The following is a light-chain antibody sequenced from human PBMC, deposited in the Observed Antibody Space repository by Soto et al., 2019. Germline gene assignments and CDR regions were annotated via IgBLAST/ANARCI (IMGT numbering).Light chain of an antibody. CDR3: QQYGSSGT. CDR1: QTVSSSY. Sequence: ELVLTQSPGTLSLSPGDSASLSCRASQTVSSSYLAWYQQKPGQAPRLLIYAASSSATGIRDRFSGSGSGSESTLTIRRLEPEDFAVYYCQQYGSSGTFGQGTKVDI. J-gene: IGKJ1*01. CDR2: AAS. V-gene: IGKV3-20*01.